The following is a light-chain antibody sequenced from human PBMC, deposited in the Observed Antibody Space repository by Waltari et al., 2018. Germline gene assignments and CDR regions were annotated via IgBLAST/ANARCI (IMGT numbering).Light chain of an antibody. Sequence: DIQMTQSPSTLSALVGDRVTITCRARQTISSWLAWYQQRPGKAPNLLIYKASRLGSGVPSRFSGSGSGTEFTLTISSLQPEDFATYYCQQFNTYPWTFGQGTKVDI. V-gene: IGKV1-5*03. J-gene: IGKJ1*01. CDR2: KAS. CDR3: QQFNTYPWT. CDR1: QTISSW.